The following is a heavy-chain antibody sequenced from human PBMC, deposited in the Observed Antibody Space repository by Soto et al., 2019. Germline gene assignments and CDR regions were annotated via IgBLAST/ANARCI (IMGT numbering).Heavy chain of an antibody. CDR2: IYFSGST. J-gene: IGHJ4*02. CDR1: GASINSGGYY. Sequence: QVQLQESGPGLVKPSETLSLTCTVSGASINSGGYYWGWIRQLPGKGLEWIGYIYFSGSTYYNPSLESRVTISLDTSQNQFSLKLSSVTAADTAMYFCASGDAWEALLAHWGQGILVTVSS. CDR3: ASGDAWEALLAH. V-gene: IGHV4-31*03. D-gene: IGHD4-17*01.